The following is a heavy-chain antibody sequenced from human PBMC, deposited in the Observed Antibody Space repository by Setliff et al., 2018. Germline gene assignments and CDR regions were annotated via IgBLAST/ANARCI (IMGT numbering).Heavy chain of an antibody. CDR3: ARDEQQLQGENYFDY. CDR1: GFTFSSYS. Sequence: PGGSLRLSCAASGFTFSSYSMNWVRQAPGKGLEWVANIKEDGSEKYYVDSVKGRFTISRDNAKNSLYLQMNSLRAEDTAVYYCARDEQQLQGENYFDYWGQGTLVTVSS. V-gene: IGHV3-7*01. D-gene: IGHD6-13*01. J-gene: IGHJ4*02. CDR2: IKEDGSEK.